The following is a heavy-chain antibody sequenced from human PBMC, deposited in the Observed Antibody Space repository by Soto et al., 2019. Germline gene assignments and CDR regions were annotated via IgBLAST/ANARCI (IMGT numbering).Heavy chain of an antibody. V-gene: IGHV3-30*18. CDR2: ISYDGSNK. Sequence: PGGSLRLSCAASGFTFSSYGMHWVRQAPGKGLEWVAVISYDGSNKYYADSVKGRFTISRDNSKNTLYLQMNSLRAEDTAVYYCAKDPADTASALGYYYGMDVWGQGTTVTVSS. CDR1: GFTFSSYG. CDR3: AKDPADTASALGYYYGMDV. D-gene: IGHD5-18*01. J-gene: IGHJ6*02.